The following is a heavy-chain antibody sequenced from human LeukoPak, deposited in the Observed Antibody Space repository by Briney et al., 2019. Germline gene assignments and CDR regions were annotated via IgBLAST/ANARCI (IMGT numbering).Heavy chain of an antibody. J-gene: IGHJ4*02. D-gene: IGHD3-16*02. V-gene: IGHV1-69*06. CDR1: GGTFSSYA. CDR2: IIPIFGTA. CDR3: AGVPGLRLGELSPLFDY. Sequence: SVKVSCKASGGTFSSYAISWVRQAPGQGLEWMGGIIPIFGTANYAQKFQGRVTITADKSTSTAYMELSSLRSEDTAVYYCAGVPGLRLGELSPLFDYWGQGTLVTVSS.